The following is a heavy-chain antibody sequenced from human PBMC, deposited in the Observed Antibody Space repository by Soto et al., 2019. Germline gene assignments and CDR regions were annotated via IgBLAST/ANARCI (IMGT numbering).Heavy chain of an antibody. CDR3: AKDRGGRTWYFDY. Sequence: GGSLRLSCAASGFTFSSYAMSWVRQAPGKGLEWVSAISGSGGSTYYADSVKGRFTISRDNSKNTLYLRMNSLRAEDTAVYYCAKDRGGRTWYFDYWGRGTLVTVSS. V-gene: IGHV3-23*01. D-gene: IGHD3-10*01. J-gene: IGHJ4*02. CDR2: ISGSGGST. CDR1: GFTFSSYA.